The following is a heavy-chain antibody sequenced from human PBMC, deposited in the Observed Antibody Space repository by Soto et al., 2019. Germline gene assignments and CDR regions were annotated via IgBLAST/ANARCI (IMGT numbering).Heavy chain of an antibody. CDR3: ARILRIAAAGREEFDY. CDR2: ISSSSSYI. D-gene: IGHD6-13*01. V-gene: IGHV3-21*01. CDR1: GFTFSSYS. J-gene: IGHJ4*02. Sequence: GGSLRLSCAASGFTFSSYSMNWVRQAPGKGLEWVSSISSSSSYIYYADSVKGRFTISRDNAKNSLYLQMNSLRAEDTAVYYCARILRIAAAGREEFDYWGQGTLVTVSS.